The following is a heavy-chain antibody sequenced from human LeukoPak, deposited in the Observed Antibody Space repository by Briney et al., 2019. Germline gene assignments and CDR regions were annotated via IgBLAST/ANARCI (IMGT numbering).Heavy chain of an antibody. CDR1: GGSFRGYY. D-gene: IGHD1-7*01. Sequence: SETLSLTCAVYGGSFRGYYWSWIRQPPGKGLEWIGEINHSGSTNYNPSLKSRVTISVVTSKNQFSLKLSSVTAADTAVYYCARLQQDWNYDYWGQGTLVTVSS. CDR3: ARLQQDWNYDY. J-gene: IGHJ4*02. V-gene: IGHV4-34*01. CDR2: INHSGST.